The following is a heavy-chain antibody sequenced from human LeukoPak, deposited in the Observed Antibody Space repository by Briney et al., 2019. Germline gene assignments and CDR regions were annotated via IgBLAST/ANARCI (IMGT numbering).Heavy chain of an antibody. V-gene: IGHV3-53*01. D-gene: IGHD3-10*01. J-gene: IGHJ4*02. CDR1: RVSVSSAY. CDR3: ARGGGSENHYAPWYFDY. CDR2: FYRGGDR. Sequence: GGALRLSCAASRVSVSSAYMTWVRQAPGEGLGRGSLFYRGGDRHYADSVKGRFTNYRDNSKNTLSLQMNNLRGEDTAMYYCARGGGSENHYAPWYFDYWGQGALVTVSS.